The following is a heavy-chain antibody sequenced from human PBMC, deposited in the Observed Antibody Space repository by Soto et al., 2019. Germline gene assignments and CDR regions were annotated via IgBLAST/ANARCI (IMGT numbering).Heavy chain of an antibody. CDR3: ARALVAAESL. J-gene: IGHJ4*02. CDR1: GFTFTSYW. V-gene: IGHV3-7*01. Sequence: EVQLVESGGGLVQPGGSLRLSCAASGFTFTSYWMHWVRQTPGKGLEWVANIKQDGSEKYYVDSVRGRFTISRDNAKSSLCLQMNSLRAEDTAVYYCARALVAAESLWGQGTLVTVSS. D-gene: IGHD2-2*01. CDR2: IKQDGSEK.